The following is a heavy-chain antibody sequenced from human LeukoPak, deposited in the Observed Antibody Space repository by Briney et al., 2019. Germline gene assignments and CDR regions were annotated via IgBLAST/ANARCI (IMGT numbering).Heavy chain of an antibody. CDR3: AREDLKLPHNWFDP. Sequence: PLGTLSLTCTVSRGSITPYFWSWIRHPAGRGLEWIGRITSAGDTVYNPSLRGRVTMSLDTSKNQFSLILNSVTASDTALYYCAREDLKLPHNWFDPWGQGTLVTVSS. CDR2: ITSAGDT. J-gene: IGHJ5*02. V-gene: IGHV4-4*07. CDR1: RGSITPYF.